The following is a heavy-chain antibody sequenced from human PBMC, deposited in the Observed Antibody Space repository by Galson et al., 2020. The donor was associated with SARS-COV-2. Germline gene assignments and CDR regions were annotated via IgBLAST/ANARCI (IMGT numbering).Heavy chain of an antibody. CDR1: GFSLSTSGMC. Sequence: SGPTLVQPTQTLTLTCTFSGFSLSTSGMCVTWIRQPPGKALEWLALIDWDDDKYYSTSLKTRLTISKDTSKNQVVLTMTNMDPVDTATYCCARILGYSSSWRHFDYWGQGTLVTVSS. CDR3: ARILGYSSSWRHFDY. J-gene: IGHJ4*02. D-gene: IGHD6-13*01. CDR2: IDWDDDK. V-gene: IGHV2-70*01.